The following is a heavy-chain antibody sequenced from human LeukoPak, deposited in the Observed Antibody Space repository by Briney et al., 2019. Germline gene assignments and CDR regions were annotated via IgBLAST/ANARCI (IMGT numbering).Heavy chain of an antibody. Sequence: PSQTLSLTCAVSGGSISSGGYSWSWIRQPPGKGLEWIGYIHHSGSTYYNPSLQSRVTISVDTSKNQFSLKLSSVTAADTAVYYCARGSDRTYCGGDCYHLFDYWGQGTLVTVSS. V-gene: IGHV4-30-2*01. D-gene: IGHD2-21*02. CDR2: IHHSGST. CDR1: GGSISSGGYS. J-gene: IGHJ4*02. CDR3: ARGSDRTYCGGDCYHLFDY.